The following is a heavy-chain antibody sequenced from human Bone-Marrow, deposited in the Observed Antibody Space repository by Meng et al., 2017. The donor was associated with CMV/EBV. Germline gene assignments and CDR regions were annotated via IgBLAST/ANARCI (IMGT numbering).Heavy chain of an antibody. V-gene: IGHV1-46*01. Sequence: ASACTFTTYYIHWVRKAPGQGLEWLGIINPDGGSTVYAQKFQGRVTMTKDTSTSTVYMELTSLRSGDTAVYYCARSSPLTKYYFDYWGQGTLVTVSS. J-gene: IGHJ4*02. CDR2: INPDGGST. CDR1: ACTFTTYY. CDR3: ARSSPLTKYYFDY.